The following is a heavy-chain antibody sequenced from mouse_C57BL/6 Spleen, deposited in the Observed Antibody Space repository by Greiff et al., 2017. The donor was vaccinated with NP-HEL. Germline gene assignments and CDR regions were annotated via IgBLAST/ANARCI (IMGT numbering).Heavy chain of an antibody. D-gene: IGHD1-1*01. CDR2: INPSNGGT. Sequence: QVHVKQSGTELVKPGASVKLSCKASGYTFTSYWMHWVKQRPGQGLEWIGNINPSNGGTNYNEKFKSKATLTVHKSSSTAYMQLSSLTSEDSAVYYCARSVVAPYYYAMDYWGQGTSVTVSS. CDR3: ARSVVAPYYYAMDY. CDR1: GYTFTSYW. J-gene: IGHJ4*01. V-gene: IGHV1-53*01.